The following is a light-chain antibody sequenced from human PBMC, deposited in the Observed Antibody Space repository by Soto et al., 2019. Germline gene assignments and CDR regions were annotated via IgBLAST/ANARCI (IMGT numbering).Light chain of an antibody. Sequence: EIMMTQSPATLSVSPGERAALSCRASQSIQSDLAWYQQKPGQGPRLLIYGASTRATGIPVRLSGSGYGTELTITISRMQSEDFELYFCQQYNNWPWTFGQGTKVDIK. CDR2: GAS. CDR1: QSIQSD. CDR3: QQYNNWPWT. J-gene: IGKJ1*01. V-gene: IGKV3-15*01.